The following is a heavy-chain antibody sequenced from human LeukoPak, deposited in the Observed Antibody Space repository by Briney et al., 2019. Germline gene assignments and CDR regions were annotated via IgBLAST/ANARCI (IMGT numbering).Heavy chain of an antibody. CDR1: GYTFTSYD. D-gene: IGHD6-6*01. CDR3: ARRRAYSSSSKDY. CDR2: MNPNSGNT. V-gene: IGHV1-8*02. Sequence: ASVKVSCKASGYTFTSYDINWVRQATGQGLEWMGWMNPNSGNTGYAQKFQGRVTMTTDTSTSTAYMELRSLRSDDTAVYYCARRRAYSSSSKDYWGQGTLVTVSS. J-gene: IGHJ4*02.